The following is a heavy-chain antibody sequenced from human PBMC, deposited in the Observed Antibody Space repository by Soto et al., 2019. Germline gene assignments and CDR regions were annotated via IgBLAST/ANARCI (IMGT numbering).Heavy chain of an antibody. CDR1: GGSISDDTYY. J-gene: IGHJ5*02. Sequence: QLQLQESGPGLVKPSETLSLTCTVSGGSISDDTYYWGWIRQPPGKGLEWIGSIDYSGTYSFNPSLKTRVTMSVDTSKNQWSLRRSSVTAADTAVYYCARLHCHSPTCVPRYPWGQGTLVIVSS. CDR2: IDYSGTY. V-gene: IGHV4-39*01. CDR3: ARLHCHSPTCVPRYP. D-gene: IGHD2-2*01.